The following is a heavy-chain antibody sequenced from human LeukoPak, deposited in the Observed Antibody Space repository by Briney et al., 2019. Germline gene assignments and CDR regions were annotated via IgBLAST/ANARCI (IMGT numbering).Heavy chain of an antibody. CDR3: ARVFRSITARLDFDY. CDR1: GYTFTGYS. CDR2: INPNSGGT. V-gene: IGHV1-2*02. D-gene: IGHD6-6*01. J-gene: IGHJ4*02. Sequence: ASVKVSCEASGYTFTGYSMHLVRQAPGQGLEWMGWINPNSGGTNYAQKFQGRVTMTRDTSITTAYMELSRLRSDDTAVYYCARVFRSITARLDFDYWGQGTLVNVSS.